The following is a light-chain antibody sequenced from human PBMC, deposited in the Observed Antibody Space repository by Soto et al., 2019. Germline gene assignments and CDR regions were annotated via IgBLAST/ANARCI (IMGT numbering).Light chain of an antibody. V-gene: IGKV1-5*03. CDR3: QQYNTYPLT. J-gene: IGKJ4*01. CDR1: QSISTW. Sequence: DIQMTQSPSTLSASVGDRVTITCRASQSISTWLAWYQQKPGKAPNLLIYKASSLKSGVPSRFSGSGSGTEFTLTISSLQPDDSATYYCQQYNTYPLTFGGGTKVEIK. CDR2: KAS.